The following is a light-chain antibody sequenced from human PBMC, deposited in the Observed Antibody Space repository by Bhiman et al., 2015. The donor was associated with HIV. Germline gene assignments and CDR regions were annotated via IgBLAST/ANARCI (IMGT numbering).Light chain of an antibody. J-gene: IGLJ2*01. Sequence: QSALTQPASVSGSPGQSITISCTGTSSDVGGYNYVSWYQQHPGKAPKLIIYEVNKRPSGVPARFSGSKSGNTASLTVSGLQDEDEADYYCSSYGGTTNWGAFGGGTKLTVL. CDR1: SSDVGGYNY. CDR3: SSYGGTTNWGA. CDR2: EVN. V-gene: IGLV2-8*01.